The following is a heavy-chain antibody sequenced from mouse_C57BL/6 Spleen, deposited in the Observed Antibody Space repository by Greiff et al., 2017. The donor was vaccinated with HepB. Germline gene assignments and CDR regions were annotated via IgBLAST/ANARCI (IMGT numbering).Heavy chain of an antibody. CDR1: GYTFTDYN. V-gene: IGHV1-18*01. CDR2: INPNNGGT. D-gene: IGHD2-4*01. J-gene: IGHJ3*01. CDR3: ARRTGLRPWFAY. Sequence: VQLQQSGPELVKPGASVKIPCKASGYTFTDYNMDWVKQSHGKSLEWIGDINPNNGGTIYNQKFKGKATLTVDKSSSTAYMELRSLTSEDTAVYYCARRTGLRPWFAYWGQGTLVTVSA.